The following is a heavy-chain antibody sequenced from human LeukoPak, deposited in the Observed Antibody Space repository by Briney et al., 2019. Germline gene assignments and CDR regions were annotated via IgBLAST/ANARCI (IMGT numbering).Heavy chain of an antibody. Sequence: PGRSLRLSCAASGFTFSNYGIHWVRQARGKGLEWVAGISYDGSKKDYADSVKGRCTISRDNSKNTLDLQMNSLRAEDTAVYYCAKGLYGSGSYRGGYFDHWGQGTLVTVSS. D-gene: IGHD3-10*01. CDR1: GFTFSNYG. CDR3: AKGLYGSGSYRGGYFDH. V-gene: IGHV3-30*18. CDR2: ISYDGSKK. J-gene: IGHJ4*02.